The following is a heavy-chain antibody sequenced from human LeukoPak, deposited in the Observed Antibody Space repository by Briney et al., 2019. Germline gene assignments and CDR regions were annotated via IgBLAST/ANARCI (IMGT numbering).Heavy chain of an antibody. Sequence: ASVTVSCQASGGTFSSYAIRWVRQAPGQGLEWMGWISGYNGKTNYAQKLQGRVTMTTDTSTRTAYMELRSVRSEDTSVYYCARDYRDVLRWFGELSKWGQGTLVTVSS. CDR3: ARDYRDVLRWFGELSK. CDR1: GGTFSSYA. J-gene: IGHJ4*02. D-gene: IGHD3-10*01. V-gene: IGHV1-18*01. CDR2: ISGYNGKT.